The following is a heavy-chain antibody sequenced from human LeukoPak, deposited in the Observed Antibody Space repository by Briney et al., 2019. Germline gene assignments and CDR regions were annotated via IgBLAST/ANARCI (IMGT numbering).Heavy chain of an antibody. V-gene: IGHV4-59*01. CDR3: ARDISGRYSSRGGAFDI. Sequence: SETLSLTCSVSGGSYTNYYWSWIRQPPGKGLEWIGYIFYTGSTNYNPSLKSRVTISVDTSKNQFSLKLSSVTAADTAVYYCARDISGRYSSRGGAFDIWGQGTMVTVSS. CDR2: IFYTGST. CDR1: GGSYTNYY. J-gene: IGHJ3*02. D-gene: IGHD6-13*01.